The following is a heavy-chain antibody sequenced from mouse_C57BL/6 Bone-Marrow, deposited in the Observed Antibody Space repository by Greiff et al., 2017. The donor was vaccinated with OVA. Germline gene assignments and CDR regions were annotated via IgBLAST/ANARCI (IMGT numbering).Heavy chain of an antibody. J-gene: IGHJ2*01. D-gene: IGHD1-2*01. CDR1: GYTFTSYW. V-gene: IGHV1-64*01. CDR2: IHPNSGST. Sequence: QVQLQQPGAELVKPGASVKLSCKASGYTFTSYWMHWGKQRPGQGLEWIGMIHPNSGSTNYNEKFKSMATLTVDTSSSTAYMQLSSLTSEDSAVYYCARRGFTTAYYWGEGTTLTVSS. CDR3: ARRGFTTAYY.